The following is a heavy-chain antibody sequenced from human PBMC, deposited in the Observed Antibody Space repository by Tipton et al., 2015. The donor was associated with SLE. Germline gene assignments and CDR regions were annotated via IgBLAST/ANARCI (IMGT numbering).Heavy chain of an antibody. CDR3: ARGGSSTSAARYMDV. Sequence: TLSLTCTVSGGSISSSSYYWGWIRKPPGKGLEWIGSIFYSGSTNYNPSLKSRVTISVDTSKNQFSLKLSSVTAADKAVYYCARGGSSTSAARYMDVWGKGTTVTVSS. CDR1: GGSISSSSYY. J-gene: IGHJ6*03. CDR2: IFYSGST. D-gene: IGHD2-2*01. V-gene: IGHV4-39*07.